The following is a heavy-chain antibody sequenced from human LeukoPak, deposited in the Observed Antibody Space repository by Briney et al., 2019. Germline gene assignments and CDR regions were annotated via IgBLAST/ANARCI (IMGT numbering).Heavy chain of an antibody. CDR3: ARENAMIVVVTKAADY. J-gene: IGHJ4*02. D-gene: IGHD3-22*01. V-gene: IGHV3-11*01. CDR2: ISSSGSTI. CDR1: GFTFSDYY. Sequence: PGGSLRLSCAASGFTFSDYYMSWIRQAPGKGLEWVSYISSSGSTIYYADSVKGRFTISRDNAKNSLYLQMNSLRAEDTAVCYCARENAMIVVVTKAADYWGQGTLVTVSS.